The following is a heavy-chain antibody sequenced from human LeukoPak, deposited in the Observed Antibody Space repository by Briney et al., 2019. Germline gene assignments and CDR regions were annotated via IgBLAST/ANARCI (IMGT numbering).Heavy chain of an antibody. CDR2: INHSGST. J-gene: IGHJ4*02. Sequence: SETLSLTCAVYGGSFSGYYWSWIRQPPGKGLEWIGEINHSGSTNYNPSLKSRVTISVDTSKNQFSLKLSSVTAADTAVYYCARGVHYYGSGSYYKGDKRELDYWGQGTLVTVSS. D-gene: IGHD3-10*01. V-gene: IGHV4-34*01. CDR1: GGSFSGYY. CDR3: ARGVHYYGSGSYYKGDKRELDY.